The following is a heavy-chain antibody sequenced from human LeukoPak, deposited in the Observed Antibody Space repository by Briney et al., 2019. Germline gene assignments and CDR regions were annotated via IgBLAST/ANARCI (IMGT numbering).Heavy chain of an antibody. V-gene: IGHV3-53*01. J-gene: IGHJ4*02. D-gene: IGHD6-13*01. CDR2: IYSGGST. CDR3: AKAPIAAAAGSPFDY. CDR1: GFTVSSNY. Sequence: QPGGSLRLSCAASGFTVSSNYMSWVRQAPGKGLEWVSVIYSGGSTYYADSVKGRFTISRDNSKNTLYLQMNSLRAGDTAVYYCAKAPIAAAAGSPFDYWGQGTLVTVSS.